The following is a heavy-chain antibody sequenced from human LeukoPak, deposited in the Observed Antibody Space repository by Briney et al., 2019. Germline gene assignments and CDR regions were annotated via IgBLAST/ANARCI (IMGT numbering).Heavy chain of an antibody. CDR3: ARDQATVVTPSGYWYFDL. CDR1: GFTFSDYY. D-gene: IGHD4-23*01. Sequence: GSLRLSCAASGFTFSDYYMSWIRQAPGKGLERVSYISSSGSTIYYADSVKGRFTISRDNAKNSLYLQMNSLRAEDTAVYYCARDQATVVTPSGYWYFDLWGRGTLVTVSS. CDR2: ISSSGSTI. J-gene: IGHJ2*01. V-gene: IGHV3-11*01.